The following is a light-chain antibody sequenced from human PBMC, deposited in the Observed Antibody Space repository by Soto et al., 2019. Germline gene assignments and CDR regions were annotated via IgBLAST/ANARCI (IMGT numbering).Light chain of an antibody. J-gene: IGLJ1*01. V-gene: IGLV2-11*01. CDR1: SSDVGGYNH. CDR3: CSYAGGYTYV. CDR2: DVS. Sequence: QSALTQPRSVSGSPGQSVTISCTGTSSDVGGYNHVSWYQQYPGKAPKLMIYDVSKRPSGVPDRFSGSKSGNTASLTISGLQAEDEADYYCCSYAGGYTYVFGPETKLTVL.